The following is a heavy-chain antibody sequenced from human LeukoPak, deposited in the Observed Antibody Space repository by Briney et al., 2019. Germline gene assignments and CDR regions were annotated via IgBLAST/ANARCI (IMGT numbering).Heavy chain of an antibody. CDR1: GGSFSGYY. CDR2: INHSGST. Sequence: SETLSLTCAVYGGSFSGYYWSWIRQPPGKGLEWIGEINHSGSTNYNPSLKSRVTISVDTSKNQFSLKLSSVTAADTAVYYCARGSTGYSYGYRRYFDYWGQGTLVSVSS. J-gene: IGHJ4*02. CDR3: ARGSTGYSYGYRRYFDY. V-gene: IGHV4-34*01. D-gene: IGHD5-18*01.